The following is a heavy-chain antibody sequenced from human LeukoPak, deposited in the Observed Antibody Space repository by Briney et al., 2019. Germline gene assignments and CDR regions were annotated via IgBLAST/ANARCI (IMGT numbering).Heavy chain of an antibody. CDR2: ISYSGRT. Sequence: SETLSLTCTVSGGSISSYYWSWIRQPPGKGLEWIGYISYSGRTNYNPSLKSRVSISVDTSKNQFSLNLNSVTAADTAVYHCARDNNGYYSLDYWGQGTLVTSST. CDR3: ARDNNGYYSLDY. V-gene: IGHV4-59*01. CDR1: GGSISSYY. J-gene: IGHJ4*02. D-gene: IGHD3-3*01.